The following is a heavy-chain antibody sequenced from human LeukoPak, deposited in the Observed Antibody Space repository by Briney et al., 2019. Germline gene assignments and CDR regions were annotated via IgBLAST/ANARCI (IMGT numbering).Heavy chain of an antibody. J-gene: IGHJ4*02. V-gene: IGHV3-30*02. CDR2: IWYDGSNK. D-gene: IGHD1-26*01. CDR3: AKHPRYSGSYYFDY. CDR1: GLTFSSYG. Sequence: PGGSLRLSCAASGLTFSSYGMHWVRQAPGKGLEWVAFIWYDGSNKYYADSVKGRFTISRDNSKNTLYLQMTSLRAEDTAVYYCAKHPRYSGSYYFDYWGQGTLVTVSS.